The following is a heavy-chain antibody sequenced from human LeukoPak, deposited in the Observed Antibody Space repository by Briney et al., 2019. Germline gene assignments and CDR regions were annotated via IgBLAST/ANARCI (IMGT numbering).Heavy chain of an antibody. CDR2: VSGNSVNT. J-gene: IGHJ4*02. V-gene: IGHV3-23*01. CDR3: VNGGGDSRPHDY. D-gene: IGHD2-21*02. CDR1: GFTFSSYA. Sequence: PGGSLRLSCAASGFTFSSYAMSWVRQAPGKGPEWVSSVSGNSVNTMYADAVKGRFTISRDNSRNTLALQMNGLRVEDTAVYYCVNGGGDSRPHDYWGQGTLVTVSS.